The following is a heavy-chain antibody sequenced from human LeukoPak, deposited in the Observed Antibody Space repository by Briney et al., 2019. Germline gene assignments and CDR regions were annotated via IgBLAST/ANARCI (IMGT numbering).Heavy chain of an antibody. CDR2: MNPNSGGT. J-gene: IGHJ4*02. V-gene: IGHV1-2*02. D-gene: IGHD6-19*01. CDR3: ARQGSNSSGWYPVDD. CDR1: GYTFTGHY. Sequence: ASVKVPCKASGYTFTGHYMHWVRQAPGQGLEWMGWMNPNSGGTKYAQTFQGRVTLTRDTSISTAYLELSSLTSDDTAVYFCARQGSNSSGWYPVDDWGQGTLVTVSS.